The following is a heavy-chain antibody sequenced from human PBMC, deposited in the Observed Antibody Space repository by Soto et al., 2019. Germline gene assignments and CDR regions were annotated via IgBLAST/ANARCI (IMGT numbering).Heavy chain of an antibody. V-gene: IGHV4-30-4*01. Sequence: SETLSLTCTVSGGSISSGDYYWSWIRQPPGKGLEGIGYIYYSGSTYDNPSLKSRVTISVGTSKNQSSLKLSSETAADTAVYYCATLKTTYYYVSSHDAFDIWGQGTMVTVSS. D-gene: IGHD3-22*01. CDR2: IYYSGST. J-gene: IGHJ3*02. CDR3: ATLKTTYYYVSSHDAFDI. CDR1: GGSISSGDYY.